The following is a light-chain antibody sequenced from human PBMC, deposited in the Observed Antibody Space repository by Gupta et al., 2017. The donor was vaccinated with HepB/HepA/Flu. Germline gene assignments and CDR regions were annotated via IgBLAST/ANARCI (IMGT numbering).Light chain of an antibody. Sequence: SSVLTQPHSVSVAPGKTARITCGGNNIGSYSVHWYQQKPGQAPVVVVYDDSDRPSGIPERFSGSNSGDTATLTISRVEAGDEADYYCQAWDYNSDHWVFGGGTKLTAL. V-gene: IGLV3-21*03. CDR2: DDS. J-gene: IGLJ3*02. CDR1: NIGSYS. CDR3: QAWDYNSDHWV.